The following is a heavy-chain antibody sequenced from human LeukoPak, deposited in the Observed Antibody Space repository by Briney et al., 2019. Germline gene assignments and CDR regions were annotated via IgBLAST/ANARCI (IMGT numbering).Heavy chain of an antibody. Sequence: PGGSLRLSCAASGFTFSGYSMNWVRQAPGKGPEWISYINNDRSSIADSVKGRFIISRDTAENSLFLQMNSLRAEDTALYYCARDTDWSFDYWGQGILVTVSS. D-gene: IGHD2-21*01. V-gene: IGHV3-48*01. J-gene: IGHJ4*02. CDR1: GFTFSGYS. CDR2: INNDRSS. CDR3: ARDTDWSFDY.